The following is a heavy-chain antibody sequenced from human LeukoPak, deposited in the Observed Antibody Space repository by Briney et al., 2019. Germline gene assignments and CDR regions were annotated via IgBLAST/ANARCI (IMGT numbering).Heavy chain of an antibody. CDR3: ARDLGIFGDFDY. CDR1: GFSFSNFG. Sequence: PGGSLRLSCTTSGFSFSNFGMHWVRQAPDKGLEWLAFIRYDGSNEYSADSVKGRFTISRDNSRNTLFLQMDSLRNEDTAVYYCARDLGIFGDFDYWGQGTLVIVSS. V-gene: IGHV3-30*02. CDR2: IRYDGSNE. J-gene: IGHJ4*02. D-gene: IGHD3-3*01.